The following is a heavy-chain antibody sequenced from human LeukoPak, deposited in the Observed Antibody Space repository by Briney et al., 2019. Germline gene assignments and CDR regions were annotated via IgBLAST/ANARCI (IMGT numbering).Heavy chain of an antibody. CDR2: ISDGTSTM. D-gene: IGHD1-26*01. CDR3: ARPLTLGANDAFDI. CDR1: GFTFSTYS. J-gene: IGHJ3*02. Sequence: GGSLRLSCAASGFTFSTYSMNWIRQAPGKGLEWVAYISDGTSTMYYTDSVKGRFTISRDNSKNTLYLQMNSLRAEDTAVYYCARPLTLGANDAFDIWGQGTLVTVSS. V-gene: IGHV3-48*01.